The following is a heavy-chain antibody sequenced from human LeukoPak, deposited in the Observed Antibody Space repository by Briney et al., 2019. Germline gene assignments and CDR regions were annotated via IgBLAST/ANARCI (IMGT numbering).Heavy chain of an antibody. V-gene: IGHV3-30*02. Sequence: PGGTLRLSCAASGLTFSSYGMHWVRQAPGKGLEWVAFIRFDGSNKYYADSVKGRFTISRDNSKNTLYLQMNSLRPEDTAIYYCAKDLSTYYHDSRTPDYWGQGTLVTVSS. CDR3: AKDLSTYYHDSRTPDY. CDR1: GLTFSSYG. CDR2: IRFDGSNK. D-gene: IGHD3-22*01. J-gene: IGHJ4*02.